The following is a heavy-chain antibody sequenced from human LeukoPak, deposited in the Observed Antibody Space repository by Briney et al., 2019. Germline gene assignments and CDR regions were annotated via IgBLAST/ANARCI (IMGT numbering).Heavy chain of an antibody. CDR3: ARDTNYYYYMDV. Sequence: PGGSLRLSCAASGFTFSRYWMHWVRQAPGKGLVWVSRINSDGSSTTYADSVKGRFTISRDNAKNTLYLQMNSLRAEDTAVYYCARDTNYYYYMDVWGKGTTVTVSS. CDR1: GFTFSRYW. J-gene: IGHJ6*03. CDR2: INSDGSST. D-gene: IGHD1-26*01. V-gene: IGHV3-74*01.